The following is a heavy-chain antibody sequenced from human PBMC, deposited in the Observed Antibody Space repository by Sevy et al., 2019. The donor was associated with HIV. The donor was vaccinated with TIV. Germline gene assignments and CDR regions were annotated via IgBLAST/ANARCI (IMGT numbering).Heavy chain of an antibody. CDR2: ISFDGRKT. CDR3: ARDLRVDLDY. V-gene: IGHV3-30*04. Sequence: GGSLRLSCAASGFTFSSYAFHWVRQAPGKGLEWVAVISFDGRKTDYANSVKGRFTISKDNSKNTLHLRMSRLRGDDTAVYYCARDLRVDLDYWCQGTLVTVSS. J-gene: IGHJ4*02. CDR1: GFTFSSYA.